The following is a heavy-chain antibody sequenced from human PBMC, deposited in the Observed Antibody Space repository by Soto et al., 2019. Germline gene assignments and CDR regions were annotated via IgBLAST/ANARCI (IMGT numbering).Heavy chain of an antibody. Sequence: LSLTCTVSGGSISSGDYYWSWIRQPPGKGLEWIGYIYYSGSTYYNPSLKSRVTISVDTSKNQFSLKLSSVTAADTAVYYCARNGGEYNYGYNWFDPWGQGTLVTVSS. D-gene: IGHD5-18*01. V-gene: IGHV4-30-4*01. CDR1: GGSISSGDYY. CDR3: ARNGGEYNYGYNWFDP. CDR2: IYYSGST. J-gene: IGHJ5*02.